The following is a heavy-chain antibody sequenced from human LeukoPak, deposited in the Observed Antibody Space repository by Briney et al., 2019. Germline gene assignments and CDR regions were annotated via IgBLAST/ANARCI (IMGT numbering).Heavy chain of an antibody. Sequence: GGSLRLSCAASGFTFSSYAMSWVRQAPGKGLEWVSAISGSGGSTYYADSVKGRFTTSRDNSKNTLYLQMNSLRAEDTAVYYCAKVDYGDFDAFDIWGQGTMVTVSS. D-gene: IGHD4-17*01. CDR3: AKVDYGDFDAFDI. J-gene: IGHJ3*02. CDR1: GFTFSSYA. CDR2: ISGSGGST. V-gene: IGHV3-23*01.